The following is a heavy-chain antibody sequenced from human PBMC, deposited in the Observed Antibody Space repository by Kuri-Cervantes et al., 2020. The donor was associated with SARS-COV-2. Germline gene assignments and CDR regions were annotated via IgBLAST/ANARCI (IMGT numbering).Heavy chain of an antibody. J-gene: IGHJ3*02. CDR3: ASATIFGVVTPWFLPRDAFDI. V-gene: IGHV1-2*02. CDR1: GYIFTGYY. CDR2: INPNSGGT. D-gene: IGHD3-3*01. Sequence: ASVKVSCKASGYIFTGYYMHWVRQAPGQGLEWMGWINPNSGGTNYAQKFQGRVTMTRDTPISTAYMELSRLRSDDTAVYYCASATIFGVVTPWFLPRDAFDIWGQGTMVTVSS.